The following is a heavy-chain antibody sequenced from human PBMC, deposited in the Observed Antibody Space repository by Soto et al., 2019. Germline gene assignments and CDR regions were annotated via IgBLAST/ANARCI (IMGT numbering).Heavy chain of an antibody. J-gene: IGHJ4*02. V-gene: IGHV4-34*01. CDR3: ARGMSYYDYIWGSSGDY. CDR2: INHSGST. CDR1: GGSFSGYY. Sequence: QVQLQQWGAGLLKPSETLSLTCAVYGGSFSGYYWSWIRQPPGKGLEWIWEINHSGSTNYNPSLKSRVTISVDTSKNQFSLKLSSVTAADTAVYYCARGMSYYDYIWGSSGDYWGQGTLVTVSS. D-gene: IGHD3-16*01.